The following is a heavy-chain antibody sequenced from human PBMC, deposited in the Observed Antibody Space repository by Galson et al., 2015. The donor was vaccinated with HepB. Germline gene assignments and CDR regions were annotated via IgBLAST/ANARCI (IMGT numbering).Heavy chain of an antibody. J-gene: IGHJ2*01. CDR1: GFTFSNYN. D-gene: IGHD6-13*01. CDR3: ARDPLYSSTWNWYFDL. Sequence: SLRLSCAASGFTFSNYNMNWVRQAPGKGLEWVSYISSSSRPIYYADSVKGRFTISRDNARNSLYLQMNSLRAEDTAVYYCARDPLYSSTWNWYFDLWGRGTLVTVSS. CDR2: ISSSSRPI. V-gene: IGHV3-48*04.